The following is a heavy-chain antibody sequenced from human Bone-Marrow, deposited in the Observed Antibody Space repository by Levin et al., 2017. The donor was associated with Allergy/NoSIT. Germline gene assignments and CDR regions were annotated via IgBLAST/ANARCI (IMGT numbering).Heavy chain of an antibody. Sequence: PSETLSLTCAVSGGSIRSSTYYFGWVRQPPGKGLEWIGNIFYTGSTYYNPSLKSRVTVSVDMSKNQFSLRLTSVTAADSALYYCAGGRFLEWTPDSWGQGTQVIVSS. J-gene: IGHJ4*02. V-gene: IGHV4-39*01. CDR1: GGSIRSSTYY. CDR3: AGGRFLEWTPDS. D-gene: IGHD3-3*01. CDR2: IFYTGST.